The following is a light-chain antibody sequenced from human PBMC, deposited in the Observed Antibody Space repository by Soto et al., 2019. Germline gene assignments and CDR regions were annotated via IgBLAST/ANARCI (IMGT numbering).Light chain of an antibody. J-gene: IGKJ1*01. V-gene: IGKV1-8*01. CDR2: AAS. Sequence: IRITQSPSSLSASTGDRVPLTCRASQGISSYLAWYQQKPGKAPKLLIYAASTLQSGVPSRFSGSGSGTDFTLTISCLQSEDFATYYCQQYYSYPRTFGQRTKV. CDR1: QGISSY. CDR3: QQYYSYPRT.